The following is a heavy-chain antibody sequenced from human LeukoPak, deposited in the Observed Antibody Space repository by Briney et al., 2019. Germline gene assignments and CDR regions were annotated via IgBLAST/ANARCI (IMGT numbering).Heavy chain of an antibody. Sequence: ASVKVSCKASGYTFTSYGISWVRQAPGQGLEWMGWISAYNGNTNYAQKLQGRVTMTTDTSTSTAYVELRSLRSDDTAVYYCARDNEVFSLNYWGQGTLVTVSS. CDR2: ISAYNGNT. J-gene: IGHJ4*02. V-gene: IGHV1-18*01. CDR3: ARDNEVFSLNY. CDR1: GYTFTSYG. D-gene: IGHD3-9*01.